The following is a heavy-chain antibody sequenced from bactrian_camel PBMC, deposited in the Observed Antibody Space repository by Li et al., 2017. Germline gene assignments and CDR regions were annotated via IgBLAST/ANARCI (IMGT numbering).Heavy chain of an antibody. CDR2: IYKDGSRT. D-gene: IGHD7*01. J-gene: IGHJ6*01. Sequence: VQLVESGGGSVQAGNSLTLSCAISGYPYFSYGMGWFRQAPGKGLEWVSSIYKDGSRTYNADSVQGRFTISRDNAKNTLYLQINSLKTDDTAVYYCATQMYRRTCGRGYCGQGTQVTVS. CDR1: GYPYFSYG. CDR3: ATQMYRRTCGRGY. V-gene: IGHV3-2*01.